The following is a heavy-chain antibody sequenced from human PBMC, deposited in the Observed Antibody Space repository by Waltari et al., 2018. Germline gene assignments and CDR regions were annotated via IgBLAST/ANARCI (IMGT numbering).Heavy chain of an antibody. CDR1: GGTFSSYA. D-gene: IGHD2-21*02. Sequence: QVQLVQSGAEVKKPGSSVKVSCKASGGTFSSYAISWVRQAPGQGVAWMGGVIPSVGKANDAQKFQGRVTMTADESKSTAYMELSSLRSEDTAVYYGARLKGLALVGTAPGGWFDPWGQGTLVTVSS. V-gene: IGHV1-69*01. J-gene: IGHJ5*02. CDR3: ARLKGLALVGTAPGGWFDP. CDR2: VIPSVGKA.